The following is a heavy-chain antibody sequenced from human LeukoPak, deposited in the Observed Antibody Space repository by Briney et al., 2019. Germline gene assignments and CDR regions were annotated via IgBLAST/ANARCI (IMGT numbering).Heavy chain of an antibody. J-gene: IGHJ6*02. Sequence: GESLKISCKASGYSFPEYWIGWVRHMPGKGLEWMGIIYPGDSDTRYRPSFQGQVTISADKSISTAYLQWNSLKASDTAMYYCARSDQLRWFGDPRRPYYYGMDVWGQGTTVTVSS. CDR2: IYPGDSDT. CDR3: ARSDQLRWFGDPRRPYYYGMDV. V-gene: IGHV5-51*01. D-gene: IGHD3-10*01. CDR1: GYSFPEYW.